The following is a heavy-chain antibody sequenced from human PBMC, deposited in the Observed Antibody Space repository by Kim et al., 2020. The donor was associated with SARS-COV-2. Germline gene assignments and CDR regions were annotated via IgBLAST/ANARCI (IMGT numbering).Heavy chain of an antibody. CDR1: GFTFSSYW. D-gene: IGHD6-19*01. J-gene: IGHJ4*02. CDR3: ARDPGSSGWFQY. CDR2: INQGGSVK. V-gene: IGHV3-7*03. Sequence: GGSLRLSCEASGFTFSSYWMNWARQAPGKGLEWVANINQGGSVKHYVDSVRGRFTISRDNAKNSLFLQMDSLRAEDTAVYYCARDPGSSGWFQYWGQGTLVTVSS.